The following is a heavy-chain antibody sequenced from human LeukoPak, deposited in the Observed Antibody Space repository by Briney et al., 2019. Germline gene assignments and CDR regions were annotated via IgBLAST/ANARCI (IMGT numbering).Heavy chain of an antibody. CDR3: ARTYRYYYYMDV. J-gene: IGHJ6*03. CDR1: GGSISTSNYY. Sequence: SETLSLTCTVSGGSISTSNYYCGWIRQPPGKGLEWIGEINHSGSTNYNPSLKSRVTISVDTSKNQFSLKLSSVTAADTAVYYCARTYRYYYYMDVWGKGTTVTISS. CDR2: INHSGST. V-gene: IGHV4-39*07.